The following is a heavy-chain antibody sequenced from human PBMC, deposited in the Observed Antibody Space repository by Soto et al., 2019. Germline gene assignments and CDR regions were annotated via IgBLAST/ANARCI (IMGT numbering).Heavy chain of an antibody. CDR1: GDSVSSNSAA. CDR3: ATVVTIFGVGGP. D-gene: IGHD3-3*01. J-gene: IGHJ5*02. Sequence: PSQTLTLTCAISGDSVSSNSAAWNWIRQSPSRGLEWLGRAYYRSKWYTDYAVSVKSRMTINPDTSKNQFSLQLNSVTPKDTAVYYRATVVTIFGVGGPWGQGTLVTVPS. CDR2: AYYRSKWYT. V-gene: IGHV6-1*01.